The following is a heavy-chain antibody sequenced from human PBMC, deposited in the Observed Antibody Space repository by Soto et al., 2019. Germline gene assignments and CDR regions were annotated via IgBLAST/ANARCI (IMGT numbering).Heavy chain of an antibody. Sequence: PWGSLLLSWAASGFTFRSFTMNWVRQAPGKGLEWVSTISSNSAYIYYTDALRGRFTISRDNAKNSLHLQVNSLRAEDTAVYYCTRDASRDSSARGWFDPWGPGTLVTVSS. J-gene: IGHJ5*02. CDR1: GFTFRSFT. D-gene: IGHD6-13*01. V-gene: IGHV3-21*01. CDR3: TRDASRDSSARGWFDP. CDR2: ISSNSAYI.